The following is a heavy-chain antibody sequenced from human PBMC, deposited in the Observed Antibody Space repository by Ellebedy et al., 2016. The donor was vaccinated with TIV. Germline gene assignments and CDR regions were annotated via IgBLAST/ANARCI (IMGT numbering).Heavy chain of an antibody. D-gene: IGHD6-13*01. CDR3: AREVWYPAS. J-gene: IGHJ4*02. CDR2: ISWNSDNI. CDR1: GFTFDDFA. V-gene: IGHV3-9*01. Sequence: SLKISCAASGFTFDDFAMHWVRQAPGKGLEWVSGISWNSDNIGYADSVKGRFTISRDNAKNTLYLQMNGLRAEDTAVYYCAREVWYPASWGQGTLVTVSS.